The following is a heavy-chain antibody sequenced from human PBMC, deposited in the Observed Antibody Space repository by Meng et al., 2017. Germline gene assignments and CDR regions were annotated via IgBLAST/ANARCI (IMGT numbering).Heavy chain of an antibody. D-gene: IGHD3-10*01. CDR1: GGSFSGYY. V-gene: IGHV4-34*01. CDR3: ARGRWRGNRFDP. CDR2: INHSGST. J-gene: IGHJ5*02. Sequence: VQLQQWGAGLLKPSETLSLTCAVYGGSFSGYYWSWIRQPPGKGLEWIGEINHSGSTNYNPPLKSRVTISVDTSKNQFSLKLSSVTAADTAVYYCARGRWRGNRFDPWGQGTLVTVSS.